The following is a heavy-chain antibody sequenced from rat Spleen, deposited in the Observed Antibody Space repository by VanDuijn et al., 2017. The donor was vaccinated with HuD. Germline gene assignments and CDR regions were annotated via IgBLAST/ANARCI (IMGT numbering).Heavy chain of an antibody. Sequence: EVQLVESDGGLVQPGRSLKLSCVASGFTFNNYWMTWIRQAPGKGLEWVASVTNTGGGTYYPDSVKGRFTISRDNAKSTLYLQMDSLRSEDTATYYCTTMSNWFVYWGQGTLVTVSS. J-gene: IGHJ3*01. CDR1: GFTFNNYW. V-gene: IGHV5-31*01. CDR2: VTNTGGGT. CDR3: TTMSNWFVY.